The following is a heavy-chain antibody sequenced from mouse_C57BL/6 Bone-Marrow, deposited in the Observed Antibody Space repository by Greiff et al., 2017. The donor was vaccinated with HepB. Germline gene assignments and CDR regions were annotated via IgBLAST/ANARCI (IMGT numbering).Heavy chain of an antibody. CDR3: ARGYYGSSPYWYFDV. J-gene: IGHJ1*03. CDR1: GFTFSDYG. Sequence: EVMLVESGGGLVKPGGSLKLSCAASGFTFSDYGMHWVRQAPEKGLEWVAYISSGSSTIYYADTVKGRFTISRDNAKNTLFLQMTRLRSEDTAMYYCARGYYGSSPYWYFDVWGTGTTVTVSS. V-gene: IGHV5-17*01. CDR2: ISSGSSTI. D-gene: IGHD1-1*01.